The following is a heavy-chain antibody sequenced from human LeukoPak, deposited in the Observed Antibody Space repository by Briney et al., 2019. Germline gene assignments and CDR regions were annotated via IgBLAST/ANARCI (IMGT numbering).Heavy chain of an antibody. Sequence: GGSLRLSCAASGFTFSSYSMNWVRQAPGKGLEWASSISSSSSYIYYADSVKGRFTISRDNAKNSLYLQMNSLRAEDTAVYYCARDSVRIAARYYYYYYMDVWGKGTTVTVSS. CDR2: ISSSSSYI. D-gene: IGHD6-6*01. J-gene: IGHJ6*03. V-gene: IGHV3-21*01. CDR3: ARDSVRIAARYYYYYYMDV. CDR1: GFTFSSYS.